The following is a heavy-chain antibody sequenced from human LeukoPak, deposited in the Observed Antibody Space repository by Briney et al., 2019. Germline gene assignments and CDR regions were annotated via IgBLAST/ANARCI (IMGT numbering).Heavy chain of an antibody. CDR1: GFTFSSYS. D-gene: IGHD5-12*01. CDR2: ISSSSSYI. V-gene: IGHV3-21*01. J-gene: IGHJ4*02. Sequence: PGGSLRLSCAASGFTFSSYSMNWVRQAPGKGLEWVSSISSSSSYICYADSVKGRFTISRDNAKNSLYLQMNSLRAEDTAVYYCARGQEADMATVFDYWGQGTLVTVSS. CDR3: ARGQEADMATVFDY.